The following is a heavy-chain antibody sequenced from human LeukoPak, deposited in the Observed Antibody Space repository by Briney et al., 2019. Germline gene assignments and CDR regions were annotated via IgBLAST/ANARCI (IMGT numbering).Heavy chain of an antibody. CDR1: GGTFSSYA. J-gene: IGHJ4*02. CDR2: IIPIFGTA. D-gene: IGHD5-18*01. Sequence: ASVKVSCKASGGTFSSYAISWVRQAPGQGLEWMGGIIPIFGTANYAQKFQGRVTITAAESTSTAYMELSSLGSEDTAVYYCARESGYSYGLFDYWGQGTLVTVSS. CDR3: ARESGYSYGLFDY. V-gene: IGHV1-69*13.